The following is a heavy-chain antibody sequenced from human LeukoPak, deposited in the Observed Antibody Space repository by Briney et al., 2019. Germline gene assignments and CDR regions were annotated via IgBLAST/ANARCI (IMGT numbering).Heavy chain of an antibody. CDR2: IRYDGSNK. Sequence: GGSLRLSCAASGFTFSRYGMHWVRQAPGKGLEWVAFIRYDGSNKYYADSVKGRFTISRDNSKNTLYLQMNSLRAEDTAVYYCAKDPLRYCSSTSCYTFDYWGQGTLVTVSS. CDR1: GFTFSRYG. CDR3: AKDPLRYCSSTSCYTFDY. V-gene: IGHV3-30*02. J-gene: IGHJ4*02. D-gene: IGHD2-2*02.